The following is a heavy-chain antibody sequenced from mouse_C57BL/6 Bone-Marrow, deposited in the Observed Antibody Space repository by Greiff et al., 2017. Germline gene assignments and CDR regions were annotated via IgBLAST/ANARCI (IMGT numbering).Heavy chain of an antibody. D-gene: IGHD2-5*01. CDR2: IWSGGST. V-gene: IGHV2-5*01. Sequence: QVQLKESGPGLVQPSQSLSITCTVSGFSLTSYGVHWVRQSPGKGLEWMGVIWSGGSTDYNAAFMYRLSTTKDNSESQVFFKMISLQADDTAIYYCAKTFYSSYWYFDVWGTGTTVTVSS. J-gene: IGHJ1*03. CDR1: GFSLTSYG. CDR3: AKTFYSSYWYFDV.